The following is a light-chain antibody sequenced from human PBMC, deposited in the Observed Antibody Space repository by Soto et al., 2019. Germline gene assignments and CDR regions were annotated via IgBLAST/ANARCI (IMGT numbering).Light chain of an antibody. Sequence: QSALTQPRSVSGSPGQSVTISCTGTSSDVGNYHYVSWYQQYPGKAPKLMIYEVSKRPSGVPDRFSGSKSGNTASLTISGLQTEDEADYYCCSYAGSFTWLFGGGTKLTVL. CDR1: SSDVGNYHY. CDR3: CSYAGSFTWL. CDR2: EVS. V-gene: IGLV2-11*01. J-gene: IGLJ3*02.